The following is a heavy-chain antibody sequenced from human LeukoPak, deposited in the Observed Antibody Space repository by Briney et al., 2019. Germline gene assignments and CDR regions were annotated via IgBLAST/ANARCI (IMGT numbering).Heavy chain of an antibody. CDR1: GFTFSSYA. Sequence: GGSLRLSCTASGFTFSSYAMSWVRQAPGKGLEWVSAISGSGGNTYYADSVKGRFTISRDNSKNTLYLQMNSLRAEDTAVYYCATYCSSTGCLPTPTLDIWGQGTMVTVSS. CDR3: ATYCSSTGCLPTPTLDI. CDR2: ISGSGGNT. J-gene: IGHJ3*02. V-gene: IGHV3-23*01. D-gene: IGHD2-2*01.